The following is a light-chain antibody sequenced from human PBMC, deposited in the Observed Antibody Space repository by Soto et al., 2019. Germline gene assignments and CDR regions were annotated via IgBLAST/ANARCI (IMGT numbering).Light chain of an antibody. CDR1: QDISNY. J-gene: IGKJ3*01. Sequence: DIRMTQSPSSLSASVGDRVTITCRASQDISNYLAWYQQKPGKVPTLLIYTAFILQSGVPSRFSGSGSGTDFALPIRSLHPEDVATYYCHNYNNVPLIFCPGTKVDIK. CDR2: TAF. V-gene: IGKV1-27*01. CDR3: HNYNNVPLI.